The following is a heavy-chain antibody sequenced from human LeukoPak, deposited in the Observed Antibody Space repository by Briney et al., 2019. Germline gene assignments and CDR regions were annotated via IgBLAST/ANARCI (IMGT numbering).Heavy chain of an antibody. J-gene: IGHJ5*02. V-gene: IGHV1-8*01. Sequence: ASVKVSCKASGYTFTSYDINWVRQATGQGLEWMGWMNPNSGNTGYAQKLQGRVTMTRNTSISTAYMELSSLRSEDTAVYYCARGRAYCGGDCSSNWFDPWGQGTLVTVSS. CDR2: MNPNSGNT. D-gene: IGHD2-21*02. CDR1: GYTFTSYD. CDR3: ARGRAYCGGDCSSNWFDP.